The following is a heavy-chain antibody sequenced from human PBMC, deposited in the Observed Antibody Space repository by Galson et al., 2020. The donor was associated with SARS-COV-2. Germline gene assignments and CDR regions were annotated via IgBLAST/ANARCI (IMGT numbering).Heavy chain of an antibody. D-gene: IGHD6-19*01. J-gene: IGHJ4*02. CDR1: GFTVSSNY. V-gene: IGHV3-53*01. CDR3: ARLRTTSRGWYEFDY. Sequence: GGSLRLSCAVSGFTVSSNYMSWVRQAPGKGLEWVSLLYSDATTYYADSVKGRFTVYREDSRNTVYLQMNSLRAEDTAVYYCARLRTTSRGWYEFDYWGQGTLVTVSS. CDR2: LYSDATT.